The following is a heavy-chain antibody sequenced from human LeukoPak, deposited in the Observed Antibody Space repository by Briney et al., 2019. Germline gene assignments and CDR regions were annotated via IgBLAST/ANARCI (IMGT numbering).Heavy chain of an antibody. CDR3: ARYRSSPPGGFDY. J-gene: IGHJ4*02. D-gene: IGHD6-6*01. V-gene: IGHV1-46*01. Sequence: AAVQDTCKSSGYTFTSYYLHWLRPAPGQRLEWMGIISPSGGSTNYAQKGQGRVTMTRDTSTSTVYLELSSLRSEDTAVYCGARYRSSPPGGFDYWGQGTLVTVSS. CDR1: GYTFTSYY. CDR2: ISPSGGST.